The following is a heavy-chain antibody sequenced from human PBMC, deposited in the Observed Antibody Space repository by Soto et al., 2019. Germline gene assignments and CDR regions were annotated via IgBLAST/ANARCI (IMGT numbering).Heavy chain of an antibody. D-gene: IGHD3-10*01. CDR3: ASGRGSGSYYPLHFDY. J-gene: IGHJ4*02. Sequence: ASVKVSCKASGYTFTSYYMHWVRQAPGQGLEWMGIINPSGGSTSYAQKFQGRVTMTRDTSTSTVYMELSSLRSEDTAVYYCASGRGSGSYYPLHFDYWGQGTLVTVS. CDR2: INPSGGST. V-gene: IGHV1-46*03. CDR1: GYTFTSYY.